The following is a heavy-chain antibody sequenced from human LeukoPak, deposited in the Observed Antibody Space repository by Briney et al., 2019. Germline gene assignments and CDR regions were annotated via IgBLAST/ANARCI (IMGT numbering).Heavy chain of an antibody. CDR1: GFTFSSYG. J-gene: IGHJ4*02. CDR2: IRYDGSNK. V-gene: IGHV3-30*02. Sequence: GRSLRLSCAASGFTFSSYGMHWVRQAPGKGLEWVAFIRYDGSNKYYADSVKGRFTISRDNSKNTLYLQMNSLRAEDTAVYYCAKSGVGRVGATSHPWRPGGLDYWGQGTLVTVSS. CDR3: AKSGVGRVGATSHPWRPGGLDY. D-gene: IGHD1-26*01.